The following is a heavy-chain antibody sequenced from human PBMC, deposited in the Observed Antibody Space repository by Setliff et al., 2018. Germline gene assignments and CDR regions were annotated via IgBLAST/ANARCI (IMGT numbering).Heavy chain of an antibody. CDR3: ARDITLTTVREGGMDV. J-gene: IGHJ6*02. CDR2: ISTSGNTV. Sequence: GSLRLSCAASGFTFSDYYMNWIRQAPGKGLEWVSYISTSGNTVEYVDSVKGRFTISRDNAKNLLYLEMNSLRAEDTAVYYCARDITLTTVREGGMDVWGQGTTVTVSS. D-gene: IGHD3-10*01. V-gene: IGHV3-11*04. CDR1: GFTFSDYY.